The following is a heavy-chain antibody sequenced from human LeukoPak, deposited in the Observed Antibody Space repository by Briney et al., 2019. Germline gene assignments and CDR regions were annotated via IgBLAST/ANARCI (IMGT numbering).Heavy chain of an antibody. CDR3: AKDLGYDFWSGSY. CDR1: VSTYT. CDR2: ISYDGSNK. Sequence: PGGSLRLSCTASVSTYTMHWVRQAPGRGLEWVAVISYDGSNKYYADSVKGRFTISRDNSKNTLYLQMNSLRAEDTAVYYCAKDLGYDFWSGSYWGQGTLVTVSS. D-gene: IGHD3-3*01. V-gene: IGHV3-30-3*01. J-gene: IGHJ4*02.